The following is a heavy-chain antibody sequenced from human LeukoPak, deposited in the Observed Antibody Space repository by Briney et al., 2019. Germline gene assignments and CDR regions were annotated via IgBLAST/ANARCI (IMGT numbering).Heavy chain of an antibody. CDR2: ISSSGSTR. CDR3: AKAGPGFGFDY. CDR1: GFTFSSYE. Sequence: PGGSLRLSCAASGFTFSSYEMNWVRQAPGKGLEWISDISSSGSTRNYADSVKGRFTISRDNAKNSLNLQMNSLRAEDTALYYCAKAGPGFGFDYWGQGTLVTVSS. V-gene: IGHV3-48*03. J-gene: IGHJ4*02. D-gene: IGHD3-10*01.